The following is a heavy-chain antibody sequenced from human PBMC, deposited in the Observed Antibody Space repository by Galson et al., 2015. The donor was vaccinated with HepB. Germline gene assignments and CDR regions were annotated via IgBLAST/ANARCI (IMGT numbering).Heavy chain of an antibody. CDR1: GFTFNNYR. Sequence: SLRLSCAAAGFTFNNYRMNWVRQAPGTGLERVSYISSSSSTIYYADSVQRRFPISRDNAKNSLYLQMDSLRAEDTAVYYCARGIVVVVAATPGSSWFDPWGQGTLVTVSS. CDR3: ARGIVVVVAATPGSSWFDP. D-gene: IGHD2-15*01. CDR2: ISSSSSTI. V-gene: IGHV3-48*01. J-gene: IGHJ5*02.